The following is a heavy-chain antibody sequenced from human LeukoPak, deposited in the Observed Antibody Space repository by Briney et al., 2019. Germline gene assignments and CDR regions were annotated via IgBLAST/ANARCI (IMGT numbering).Heavy chain of an antibody. J-gene: IGHJ4*02. CDR2: IYYSGST. CDR1: GGSISSYY. D-gene: IGHD2-8*02. Sequence: SETLSLTCTVSGGSISSYYWSWIRQPPGKGLEWIGYIYYSGSTNYNPSLKSRVTISVDTSKNPFSLKLSSVTAADTAVYYCASLKLVLGPYFDYWGQGTLVTVSS. V-gene: IGHV4-59*08. CDR3: ASLKLVLGPYFDY.